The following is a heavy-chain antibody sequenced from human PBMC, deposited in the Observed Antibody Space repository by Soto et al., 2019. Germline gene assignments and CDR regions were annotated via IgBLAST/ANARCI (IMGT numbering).Heavy chain of an antibody. CDR1: GGSISSYY. Sequence: QVQLQELGPGLVKPSETLSLTCTVSGGSISSYYWSWIRQPPGKGLEWIGYIYYSGSTNYNPSLKSRVTISVDTSKNQFSLKLSSVTAADTAVYYCARSYRRYCSGGSCYSYYYYYMDVWGKGTTVTVSS. V-gene: IGHV4-59*01. J-gene: IGHJ6*03. CDR2: IYYSGST. D-gene: IGHD2-15*01. CDR3: ARSYRRYCSGGSCYSYYYYYMDV.